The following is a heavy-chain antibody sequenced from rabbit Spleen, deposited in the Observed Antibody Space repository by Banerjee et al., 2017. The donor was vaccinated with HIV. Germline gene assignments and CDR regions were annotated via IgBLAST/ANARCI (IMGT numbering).Heavy chain of an antibody. CDR2: IDAGGSGTT. D-gene: IGHD8-1*01. V-gene: IGHV1S45*01. J-gene: IGHJ6*01. CDR1: GFSFSSTYW. CDR3: ARDTGSSFSSYGMDL. Sequence: QEQLEESGGGLVQPEGSLTLTCTTSGFSFSSTYWICWVRQAPGKGLEWIACIDAGGSGTTYYASWARGRFTISKTSSTTVTLQMTRLTAADTATYFCARDTGSSFSSYGMDLWGQGTLVTVS.